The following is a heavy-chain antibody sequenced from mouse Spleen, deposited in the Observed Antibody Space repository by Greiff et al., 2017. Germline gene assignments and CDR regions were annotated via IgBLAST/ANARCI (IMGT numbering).Heavy chain of an antibody. CDR3: AREDYYGYYYAMDY. V-gene: IGHV5-17*01. CDR1: GFTFSDYG. CDR2: ISSGSSTI. D-gene: IGHD1-1*01. J-gene: IGHJ4*01. Sequence: EVHLVESGGGLVKPGGSLKLSCAASGFTFSDYGMHWVRQAPEKGLEWVAYISSGSSTIYYADTVKGRFTISRDNAKNTLFLQMTSLRSEDTAMYYCAREDYYGYYYAMDYWGQGTSVTVSS.